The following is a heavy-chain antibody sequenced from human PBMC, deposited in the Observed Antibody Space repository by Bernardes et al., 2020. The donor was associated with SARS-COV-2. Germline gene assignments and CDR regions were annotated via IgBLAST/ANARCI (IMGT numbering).Heavy chain of an antibody. V-gene: IGHV3-23*01. CDR2: ISSSGGNT. D-gene: IGHD1-20*01. CDR1: GFTFSTYA. Sequence: GGSLRLSCAASGFTFSTYAMSWVRQAPGKGLEWVSGISSSGGNTYYADSVKGRFTISRDNSKNTLYLQMNSLRVEDTAVYYCAKDFYTSGTYNNHYFDYWGQGTLVTVSS. CDR3: AKDFYTSGTYNNHYFDY. J-gene: IGHJ4*02.